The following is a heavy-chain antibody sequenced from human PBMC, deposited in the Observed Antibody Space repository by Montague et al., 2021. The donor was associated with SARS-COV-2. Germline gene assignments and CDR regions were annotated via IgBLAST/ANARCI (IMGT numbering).Heavy chain of an antibody. J-gene: IGHJ5*02. D-gene: IGHD4-23*01. CDR3: VRDRWYRFDA. V-gene: IGHV3-72*01. CDR1: GFVFDDLY. CDR2: RRSKIGSFAT. Sequence: SLRLSCAASGFVFDDLYMGWVRQAPGKGLEWVGLRRSKIGSFATDYAAAVRGRFTISRDESKSILYLQMNSLKNEDTAVYFCVRDRWYRFDAWGQGTLVT.